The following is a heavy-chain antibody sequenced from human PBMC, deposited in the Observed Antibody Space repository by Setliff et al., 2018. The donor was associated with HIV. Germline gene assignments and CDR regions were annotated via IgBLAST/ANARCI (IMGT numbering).Heavy chain of an antibody. J-gene: IGHJ4*02. CDR1: GASFTDYY. Sequence: SATLSLTCAFYGASFTDYYWNWIRQPPGKGREWIGEIHHTGHINYNPSFKSRVTMSLDMSTNQFSLKMASMTAADAAVYYCARLDVTPMTTRDYWGQGTQVTVSS. CDR3: ARLDVTPMTTRDY. CDR2: IHHTGHI. D-gene: IGHD4-17*01. V-gene: IGHV4-34*01.